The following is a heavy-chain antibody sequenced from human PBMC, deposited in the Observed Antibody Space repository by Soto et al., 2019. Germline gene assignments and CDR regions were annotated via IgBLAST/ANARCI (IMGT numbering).Heavy chain of an antibody. CDR2: ILPHGSDT. Sequence: PGESLSVSWKGSGYTFAAYWIGCVRQMPGKGLEWMGIILPHGSDTRYSPSFQGQVTISADKSLASTYLQWNSLKASDTAMYYCARLDTAKNYYYSGLGVWGQGTTVTVSS. CDR3: ARLDTAKNYYYSGLGV. D-gene: IGHD5-18*01. J-gene: IGHJ6*02. V-gene: IGHV5-51*01. CDR1: GYTFAAYW.